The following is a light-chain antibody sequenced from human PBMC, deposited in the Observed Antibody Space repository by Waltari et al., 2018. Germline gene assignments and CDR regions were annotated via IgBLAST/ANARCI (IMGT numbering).Light chain of an antibody. CDR2: LNSDGSH. Sequence: QLVLTQSPSASASLGASVKLTCTLSSGHNSYAIAWHQQQPGKGPRYLMKLNSDGSHSKGDGIPDRFAGSSSGAERYLTISSLQSEDEADYYCQTWDSGTVVFGGGTKLTVL. V-gene: IGLV4-69*01. CDR3: QTWDSGTVV. CDR1: SGHNSYA. J-gene: IGLJ2*01.